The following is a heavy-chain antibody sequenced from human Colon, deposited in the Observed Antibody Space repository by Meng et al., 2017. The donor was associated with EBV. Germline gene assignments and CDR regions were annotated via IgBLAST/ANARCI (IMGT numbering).Heavy chain of an antibody. D-gene: IGHD4-23*01. Sequence: QVQLVQSGSDLKKPGXSVKVSCKASGYSLTSYGINWVRQAPGQGLEWMGWINTNTGDPTYAQAFTGRFVFSFDTSLNTAYLQISNLKAEDTAVYYCARDLRAVGKDLDYWGQGTLVTVST. CDR1: GYSLTSYG. CDR3: ARDLRAVGKDLDY. V-gene: IGHV7-4-1*02. J-gene: IGHJ4*02. CDR2: INTNTGDP.